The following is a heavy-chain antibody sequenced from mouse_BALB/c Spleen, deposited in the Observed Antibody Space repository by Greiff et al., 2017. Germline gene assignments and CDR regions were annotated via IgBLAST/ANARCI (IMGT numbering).Heavy chain of an antibody. CDR3: ARDLYYAMDY. J-gene: IGHJ4*01. CDR1: GFTFSDYG. Sequence: DVKLVESGGGLVKPGGSRKLSCAASGFTFSDYGMAWVRQAPGKGPEWVAFISNLAYSIYYADTVTGRFTISRENAKNTLYLEMSSLRSEDTAMYYCARDLYYAMDYWGQGTSVTVSS. CDR2: ISNLAYSI. V-gene: IGHV5-15*02.